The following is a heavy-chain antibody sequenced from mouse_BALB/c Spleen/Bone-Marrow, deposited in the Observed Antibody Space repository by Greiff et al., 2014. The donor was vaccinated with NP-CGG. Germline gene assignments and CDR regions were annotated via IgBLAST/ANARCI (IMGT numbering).Heavy chain of an antibody. CDR1: GFNIKDTY. D-gene: IGHD2-14*01. CDR3: AQGYDWAMDY. Sequence: DVKLQESGAELVKPGASVKLSCTASGFNIKDTYIHWVKQRPEQGLEWIGRIDPANGNTKYDPKFQGKATITTDTSSNTAYLQLGSLTSEDTAVYYCAQGYDWAMDYWGQGTSVTVSS. J-gene: IGHJ4*01. CDR2: IDPANGNT. V-gene: IGHV14-3*02.